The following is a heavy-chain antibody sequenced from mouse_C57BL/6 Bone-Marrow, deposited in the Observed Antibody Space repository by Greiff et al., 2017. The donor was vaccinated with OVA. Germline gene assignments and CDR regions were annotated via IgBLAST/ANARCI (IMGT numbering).Heavy chain of an antibody. D-gene: IGHD1-1*01. J-gene: IGHJ4*01. CDR1: GYSFTDYN. Sequence: VQLQQSGPELVKPGASVKISCKASGYSFTDYNMNWVKQSNGKSLEWIGVINPNYGTTSSNQKFKGKATLTVDQSSSTAYMQLNSLTSEDSAVYYCARGNYYGSRPYAMDYWGQGTSVTVSS. V-gene: IGHV1-39*01. CDR3: ARGNYYGSRPYAMDY. CDR2: INPNYGTT.